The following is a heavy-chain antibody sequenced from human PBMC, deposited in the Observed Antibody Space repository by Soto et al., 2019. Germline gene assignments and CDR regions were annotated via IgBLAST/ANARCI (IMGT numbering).Heavy chain of an antibody. CDR1: GFTFSNYA. Sequence: PGGSLRLSCAASGFTFSNYAMTWVRQAPGKGLEWVSSISGSGGSTYYADSVKGRFTISRDNSKNTLYLQMNSLRAEDTAVYYCAKGAVLVAATTNNFDYWGQGNLVTVSS. D-gene: IGHD2-15*01. J-gene: IGHJ4*02. V-gene: IGHV3-23*01. CDR3: AKGAVLVAATTNNFDY. CDR2: ISGSGGST.